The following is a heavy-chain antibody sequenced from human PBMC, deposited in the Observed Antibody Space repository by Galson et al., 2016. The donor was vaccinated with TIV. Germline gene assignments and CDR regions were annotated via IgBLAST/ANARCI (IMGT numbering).Heavy chain of an antibody. J-gene: IGHJ6*02. CDR3: AHLPNMFYYGMDV. CDR1: GFSLTTSGVG. Sequence: PALVKPTQTLTLTCTFSGFSLTTSGVGVGWIRQPPGKALEWLAHIYWDDDERYSPSLKSRLTITKDTSKNQVVLTMTNMDPEDTATYYCAHLPNMFYYGMDVWGQGTTVTVSS. CDR2: IYWDDDE. V-gene: IGHV2-5*02. D-gene: IGHD3-10*02.